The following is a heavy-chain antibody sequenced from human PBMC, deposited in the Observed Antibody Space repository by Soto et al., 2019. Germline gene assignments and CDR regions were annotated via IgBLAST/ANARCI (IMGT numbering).Heavy chain of an antibody. CDR2: ISYDGGKK. CDR1: GFNFSSYA. Sequence: QEQLVESGGGVVQPGRSLRLSCAASGFNFSSYAMHWVRQAPGKGLEWVAVISYDGGKKYYADSLKGRFTISRDNSKNTLYVEMNSLSDEDTAVYYWAREGQPAAGTTPHNWGQGTLVTVSS. D-gene: IGHD6-13*01. J-gene: IGHJ4*02. CDR3: AREGQPAAGTTPHN. V-gene: IGHV3-30*04.